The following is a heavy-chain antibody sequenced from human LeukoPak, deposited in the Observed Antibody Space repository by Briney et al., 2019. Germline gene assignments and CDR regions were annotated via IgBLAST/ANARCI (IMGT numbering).Heavy chain of an antibody. CDR3: ASVVPPATNYFDW. D-gene: IGHD2-2*01. J-gene: IGHJ4*02. CDR1: GGSISSAGYY. CDR2: IYYSGST. Sequence: SETLSLTCTVSGGSISSAGYYWTWIRQYPGTGLEWIGYIYYSGSTYYNPSLKSRVTISVDTSKNQFSLWLSSVTAAGTAVYYCASVVPPATNYFDWWGQGTLVSVSS. V-gene: IGHV4-31*03.